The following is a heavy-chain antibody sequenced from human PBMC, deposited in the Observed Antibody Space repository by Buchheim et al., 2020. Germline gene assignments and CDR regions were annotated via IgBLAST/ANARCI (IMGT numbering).Heavy chain of an antibody. CDR1: GLAFSSYA. CDR3: ATLAGGCGSGCYSIVGYYSDY. D-gene: IGHD2-15*01. V-gene: IGHV3-23*01. CDR2: ISASGVST. J-gene: IGHJ4*02. Sequence: EVQLLESGGGLVQPGGSLRLSCAASGLAFSSYAMTWVRQAPGKGLEWVSDISASGVSTHYTASVKGRFTISRDNSKNTLYPQMNSLRAEDTALCYCATLAGGCGSGCYSIVGYYSDYWGQGTL.